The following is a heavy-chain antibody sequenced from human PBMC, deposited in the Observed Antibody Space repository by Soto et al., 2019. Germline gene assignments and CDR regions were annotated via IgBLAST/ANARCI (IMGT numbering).Heavy chain of an antibody. CDR2: ISPSTSHI. V-gene: IGHV3-21*01. Sequence: EVHLVESGGGLVKPGGSLRLSCAVSGFTFSSCTMNWVRQAPGKGLEWVSSISPSTSHIYYADSVKGRFTISRDNAKNSLFLQMNSLRAEDTAAYYCSCCSGGACHQNYGMDVWGQGTTVTVSS. CDR1: GFTFSSCT. J-gene: IGHJ6*02. CDR3: SCCSGGACHQNYGMDV. D-gene: IGHD2-15*01.